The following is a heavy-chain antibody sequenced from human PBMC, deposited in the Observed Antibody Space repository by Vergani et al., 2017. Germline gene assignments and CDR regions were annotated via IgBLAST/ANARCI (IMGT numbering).Heavy chain of an antibody. CDR1: GFTLSSYW. CDR3: ARSASGPDC. J-gene: IGHJ4*02. D-gene: IGHD1-14*01. CDR2: IKQDGSEK. V-gene: IGHV3-7*01. Sequence: VQLVESGGGVVQPGRSLRLSCAASGFTLSSYWMSWVRQAPGKGLEWVANIKQDGSEKYYVDSVKGRFTISRDNAKNSLYLQMNSLRAEDTAVYYCARSASGPDCWGQGTLVTVSS.